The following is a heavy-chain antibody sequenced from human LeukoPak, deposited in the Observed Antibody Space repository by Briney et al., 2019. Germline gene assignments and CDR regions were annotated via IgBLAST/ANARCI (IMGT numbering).Heavy chain of an antibody. CDR3: ARGRITIFGVVPENAFDI. J-gene: IGHJ3*02. Sequence: GGSLRLSCAASGFTFSSYWMSWVRQAPGKGLEWVANIKQDGSEKYYVDSVKGRFTISRDNAKNSLYLQMNSLRAEDTAVYYCARGRITIFGVVPENAFDIWGQGTMVTVSS. CDR1: GFTFSSYW. CDR2: IKQDGSEK. V-gene: IGHV3-7*01. D-gene: IGHD3-3*01.